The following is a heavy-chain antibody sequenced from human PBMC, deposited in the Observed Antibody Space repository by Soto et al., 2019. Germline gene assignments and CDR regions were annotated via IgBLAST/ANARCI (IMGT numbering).Heavy chain of an antibody. CDR2: IYYSGGT. CDR3: ARSILTGFYAYFDY. Sequence: SETLSLTCTVSGGSVTSGGYYWSWIRQHPGKGLEWIGYIYYSGGTYYNPSLNSRVTISVDTSKNQFSLKLTSVTAADTAVYYCARSILTGFYAYFDYWGQGTLVTVSS. J-gene: IGHJ4*02. D-gene: IGHD3-9*01. V-gene: IGHV4-31*03. CDR1: GGSVTSGGYY.